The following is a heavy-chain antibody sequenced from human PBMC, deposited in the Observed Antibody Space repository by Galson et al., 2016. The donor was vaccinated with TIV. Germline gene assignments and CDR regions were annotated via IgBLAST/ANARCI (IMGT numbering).Heavy chain of an antibody. CDR2: IASSGAA. J-gene: IGHJ4*02. D-gene: IGHD5-24*01. V-gene: IGHV3-23*01. Sequence: SLRLSYAASGFTFSSSAMTWVRHAPGKGLEWVSSIASSGAAYFSDSVDGRFAISRDNSKNTVFLQMNSLRADDTAVYYCAKEATKWLQLYYIDYWGQGIQVTVSS. CDR3: AKEATKWLQLYYIDY. CDR1: GFTFSSSA.